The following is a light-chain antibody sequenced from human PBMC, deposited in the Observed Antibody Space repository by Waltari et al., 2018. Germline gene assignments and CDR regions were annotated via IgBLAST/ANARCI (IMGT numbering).Light chain of an antibody. CDR1: DIEDKS. V-gene: IGLV3-21*02. J-gene: IGLJ2*01. CDR3: QVWDSNSDHII. Sequence: SYVLTQTPSVSVAPGQTARVTCGGNDIEDKSVQWYQQKPGQAPGLVVYDNNDRPSGIPERFSGSNSGNTATLTISRVEAGDEADYYCQVWDSNSDHIIFGGGTKVTVL. CDR2: DNN.